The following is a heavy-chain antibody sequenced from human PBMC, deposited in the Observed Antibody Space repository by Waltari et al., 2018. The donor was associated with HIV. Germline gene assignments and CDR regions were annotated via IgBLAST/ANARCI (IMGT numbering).Heavy chain of an antibody. CDR1: GYTFTGYY. V-gene: IGHV1-2*02. D-gene: IGHD2-2*02. CDR3: ATSSGAPAAIENWFDP. J-gene: IGHJ5*02. CDR2: NNPHRGRT. Sequence: QVQLVQSGAEVKKPGASVKVSCKASGYTFTGYYMHWVRQAPGQGLEWMGWNNPHRGRTNYARTFKGRDTMPSDTSTSTAYVELSRLRADDTAVYYCATSSGAPAAIENWFDPWGQRTLVTVSS.